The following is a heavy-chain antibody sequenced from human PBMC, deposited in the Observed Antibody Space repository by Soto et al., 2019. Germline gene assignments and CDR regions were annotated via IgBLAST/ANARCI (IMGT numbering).Heavy chain of an antibody. CDR2: IHYTGSI. CDR3: AREDDGGDRDYYGLDV. Sequence: PSETLSLTCAVSGGSSSSEDFHWTWIRQSPGKGLEWIGYIHYTGSIMYNPSFKSRLTMAVDTTKNQFSLQLTSVTAADTAVYFCAREDDGGDRDYYGLDVWGQGTTVTVSS. CDR1: GGSSSSEDFH. V-gene: IGHV4-30-4*08. J-gene: IGHJ6*02. D-gene: IGHD2-21*02.